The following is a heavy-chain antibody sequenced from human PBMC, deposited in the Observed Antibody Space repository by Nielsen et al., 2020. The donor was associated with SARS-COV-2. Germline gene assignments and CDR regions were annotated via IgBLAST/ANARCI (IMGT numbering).Heavy chain of an antibody. CDR1: GGTFSSYA. Sequence: SVKVSCKASGGTFSSYAISWVRQAPGQGLEWMGGIIPIFGTANYAQKFQGRVTITADESTSTAYMELSSLRSEDTAVYYCARDCSSTSCPSPLFDPWGQGTLVTVSS. V-gene: IGHV1-69*13. J-gene: IGHJ5*02. CDR3: ARDCSSTSCPSPLFDP. CDR2: IIPIFGTA. D-gene: IGHD2-2*01.